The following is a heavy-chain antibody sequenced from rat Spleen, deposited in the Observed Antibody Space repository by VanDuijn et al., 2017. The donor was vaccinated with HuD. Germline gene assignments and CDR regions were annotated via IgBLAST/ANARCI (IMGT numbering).Heavy chain of an antibody. J-gene: IGHJ2*01. CDR1: GFTFSRYW. Sequence: EVQLAETGGGLVQPGRSLKLSCVASGFTFSRYWMYWVRQAPGKGLEWVSSINTDGGSTYYPDSVKGRFTISRDNAKSTLYLQMDSLRSEDTATYSCATQSIILVPLFDYWGQGVMVTVSS. CDR2: INTDGGST. D-gene: IGHD4-3*01. CDR3: ATQSIILVPLFDY. V-gene: IGHV5-58*01.